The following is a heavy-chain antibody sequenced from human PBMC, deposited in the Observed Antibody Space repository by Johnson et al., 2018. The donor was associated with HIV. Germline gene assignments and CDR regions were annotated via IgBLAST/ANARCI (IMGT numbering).Heavy chain of an antibody. D-gene: IGHD3-10*01. CDR2: ISYDGSNK. V-gene: IGHV3-30*18. CDR3: AKDRGLSAFDI. Sequence: QMQLVESGGGLVQPGGSLRLSCAASGFTFSSYGMHWVRQAPGKGLEWVAVISYDGSNKYYADSVKGRFTISRDNSKNTLYLQMNSLRAEDTAVYYCAKDRGLSAFDIWGQGTMVTVSS. J-gene: IGHJ3*02. CDR1: GFTFSSYG.